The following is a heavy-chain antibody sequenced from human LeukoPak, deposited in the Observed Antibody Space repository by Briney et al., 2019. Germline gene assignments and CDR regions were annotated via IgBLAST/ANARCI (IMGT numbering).Heavy chain of an antibody. J-gene: IGHJ4*02. D-gene: IGHD3-10*01. Sequence: GGSLRLSCPASGFTFSSYGMHWVRQAPGKGLEWVAVISYDGSNKYYADSVKGRFTISRDNSKNTLYLQMNSLRAEDTAVYYCAKSGPVWFGELDFDYWGQGTLVTVSS. CDR3: AKSGPVWFGELDFDY. V-gene: IGHV3-30*18. CDR2: ISYDGSNK. CDR1: GFTFSSYG.